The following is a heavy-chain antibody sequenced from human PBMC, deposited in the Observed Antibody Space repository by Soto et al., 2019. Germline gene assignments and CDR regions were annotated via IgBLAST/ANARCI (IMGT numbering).Heavy chain of an antibody. Sequence: GGSLRLSCTASGFTFSSYPYSSVRQAPGKGLEWVSAISGSGGSTYYADSVKGRFTISRDNSKNTLYLQMNSLRAEDTAVYYCAKDLKSGSYYPYFDYWGQGTLVTVS. V-gene: IGHV3-23*01. CDR1: GFTFSSYP. CDR3: AKDLKSGSYYPYFDY. CDR2: ISGSGGST. J-gene: IGHJ4*02. D-gene: IGHD1-26*01.